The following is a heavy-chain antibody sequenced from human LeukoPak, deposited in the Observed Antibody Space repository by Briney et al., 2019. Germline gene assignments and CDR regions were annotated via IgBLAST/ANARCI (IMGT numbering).Heavy chain of an antibody. CDR2: ITGSHGRT. CDR1: GFTFSIFA. Sequence: PGGSLRLSCEASGFTFSIFAITSARQAPGRGLEWDSSITGSHGRTYNTHSVKGRFTISRDNSQNTLYLQMNSLSAEDTAVYYCTKDPNGNYVGAFDPWGQGTLVTVSS. D-gene: IGHD4-17*01. CDR3: TKDPNGNYVGAFDP. J-gene: IGHJ5*02. V-gene: IGHV3-23*01.